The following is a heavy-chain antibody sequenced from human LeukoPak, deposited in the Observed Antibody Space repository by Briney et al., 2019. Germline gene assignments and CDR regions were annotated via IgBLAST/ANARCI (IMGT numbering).Heavy chain of an antibody. V-gene: IGHV3-30*02. D-gene: IGHD2-2*01. CDR2: IRYDGSNK. CDR1: GFTFNSYG. J-gene: IGHJ4*02. Sequence: GGSLRLSCAASGFTFNSYGMHWVRQAPGKGLEWVAFIRYDGSNKYYADSVKGRFTISRDNSKNTLYLQMNSLRAEDTAVYYCAKVRSYQLPIDYWGQGTLVTVSS. CDR3: AKVRSYQLPIDY.